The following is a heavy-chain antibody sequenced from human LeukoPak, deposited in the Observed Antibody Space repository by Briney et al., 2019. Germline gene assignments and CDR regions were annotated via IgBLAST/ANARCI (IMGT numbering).Heavy chain of an antibody. J-gene: IGHJ6*03. CDR3: ARGGGYCSGGSCFAPYYYYMDV. Sequence: PSETLSLTCAVYGGSFSGYYRSWIRQPPGKGLEWIGEINHSGSTNYNPSLKSRVTISVDTSKNQFSLKLSSVTAADTAVYYCARGGGYCSGGSCFAPYYYYMDVWGKGTTVTVSS. CDR1: GGSFSGYY. D-gene: IGHD2-15*01. V-gene: IGHV4-34*01. CDR2: INHSGST.